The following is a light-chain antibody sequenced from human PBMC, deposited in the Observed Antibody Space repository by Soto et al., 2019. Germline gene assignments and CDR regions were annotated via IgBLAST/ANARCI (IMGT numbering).Light chain of an antibody. V-gene: IGKV1-39*01. CDR2: ATS. J-gene: IGKJ1*01. CDR3: QQTNTLPYT. CDR1: QSIGTY. Sequence: DIQMTQSPSSLSASVGDRVTITCRASQSIGTYLNWYQQKPGRAPILLIYATSSLRSRVTSRFSGSASETDFTLTISSLQPEDFATYFCQQTNTLPYTFGQGTQVELK.